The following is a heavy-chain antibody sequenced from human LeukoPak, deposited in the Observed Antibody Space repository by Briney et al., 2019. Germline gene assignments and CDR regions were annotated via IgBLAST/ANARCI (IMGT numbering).Heavy chain of an antibody. CDR1: GFTFSNYG. J-gene: IGHJ6*03. CDR2: ISHDGSNQ. D-gene: IGHD6-19*01. Sequence: GGSLRLSCAASGFTFSNYGIHWVRQAPGKGLEWVVVISHDGSNQYYADSVKGRFTIFRDNSKNTLYLQMNSLRPEDTAVYYCVKDEIIKVTGTNYFYMDVWGKGSSVTVSS. V-gene: IGHV3-30*18. CDR3: VKDEIIKVTGTNYFYMDV.